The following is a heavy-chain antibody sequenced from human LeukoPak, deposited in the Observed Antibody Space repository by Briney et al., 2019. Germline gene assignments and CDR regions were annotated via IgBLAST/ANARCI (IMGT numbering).Heavy chain of an antibody. D-gene: IGHD3-22*01. CDR2: IYYTGST. J-gene: IGHJ4*02. Sequence: PSETLSPTCTVSGGSISSYYWSWIRQSPGKGLEWIGYIYYTGSTNYNPSLMSRVTISVDTSKNQFSLKLNSVTAADTAVYYCARGYYDSSGYSCPFDCWGQGTLVTVSS. CDR1: GGSISSYY. CDR3: ARGYYDSSGYSCPFDC. V-gene: IGHV4-59*08.